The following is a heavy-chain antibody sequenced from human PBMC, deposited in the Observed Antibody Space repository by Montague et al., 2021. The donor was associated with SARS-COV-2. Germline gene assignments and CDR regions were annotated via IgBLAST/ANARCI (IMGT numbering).Heavy chain of an antibody. CDR3: AGAPHCGGGSCFSFDYYGLDV. CDR2: INPDGSRT. D-gene: IGHD2-15*01. V-gene: IGHV3-74*03. CDR1: GFTFSNYW. Sequence: SLRLSCAASGFTFSNYWWHWVRQVPGKGLVWVSRINPDGSRTTYXDSAKGRFTISRDNAKNTVYLQMSGLRVEDTAVYYCAGAPHCGGGSCFSFDYYGLDVWGQGTTVSVSS. J-gene: IGHJ6*02.